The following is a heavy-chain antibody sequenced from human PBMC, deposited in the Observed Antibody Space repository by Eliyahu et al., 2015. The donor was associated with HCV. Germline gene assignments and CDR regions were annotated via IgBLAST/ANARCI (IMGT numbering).Heavy chain of an antibody. CDR3: TTDRYYYDSSGYYYVGFGAFDI. D-gene: IGHD3-22*01. Sequence: EVQLVESGGGLVKPGGSLRLXCAASGFTFSNAWXXXXRQAPGKGLEWVGRIKSKTDGGTTDYAAPAKGRFTISRDDSKNTLYLQMNSLKTEDTAVYYCTTDRYYYDSSGYYYVGFGAFDIWGQGTMVTVSS. J-gene: IGHJ3*02. V-gene: IGHV3-15*01. CDR2: IKSKTDGGTT. CDR1: GFTFSNAW.